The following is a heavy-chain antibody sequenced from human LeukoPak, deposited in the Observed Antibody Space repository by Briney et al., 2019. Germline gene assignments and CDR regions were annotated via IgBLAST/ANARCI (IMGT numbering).Heavy chain of an antibody. Sequence: SETLSLTCTVSGGSISSYYWSWIRQPPGEGLEWIGYIYYSGSTNYNPSLKSRVTISVDTSKNQFSLKLSSVTAADTAVYYCARDLGPFCSGGDCYSGSDGMDVWGQGTTVTVSS. CDR2: IYYSGST. D-gene: IGHD2-21*02. CDR1: GGSISSYY. V-gene: IGHV4-59*01. CDR3: ARDLGPFCSGGDCYSGSDGMDV. J-gene: IGHJ6*02.